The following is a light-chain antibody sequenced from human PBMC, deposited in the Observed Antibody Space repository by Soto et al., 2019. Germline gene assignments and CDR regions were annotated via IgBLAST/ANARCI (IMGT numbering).Light chain of an antibody. V-gene: IGKV3-11*01. CDR3: QQRSNWPPGLT. CDR2: DAS. J-gene: IGKJ4*01. CDR1: QSVSSY. Sequence: EIVLTQSPGTLSLSPGERATLSCRASQSVSSYLAWYQQKPGQAPRLLIYDASNRATGIPARFSGSGSGTDFSLTISRLEPADFAVYYCQQRSNWPPGLTFGGGTKVEIK.